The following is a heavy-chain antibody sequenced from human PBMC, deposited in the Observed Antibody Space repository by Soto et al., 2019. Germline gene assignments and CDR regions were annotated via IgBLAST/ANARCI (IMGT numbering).Heavy chain of an antibody. CDR3: ARGDGDYRAFDI. CDR2: IYYSGST. D-gene: IGHD2-21*02. V-gene: IGHV4-39*01. Sequence: ETLSLTCTVSGGSISSSSYYWGWIRQPPGKGLEWIGSIYYSGSTYYNPSLKSRVTISVDTSKNQFSLKLSSVTAADTAVYYCARGDGDYRAFDIWGQGTMVTVSS. J-gene: IGHJ3*02. CDR1: GGSISSSSYY.